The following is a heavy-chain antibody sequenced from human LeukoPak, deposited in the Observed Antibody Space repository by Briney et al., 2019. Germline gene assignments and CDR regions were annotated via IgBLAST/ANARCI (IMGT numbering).Heavy chain of an antibody. J-gene: IGHJ6*03. CDR2: FSGSGGTT. V-gene: IGHV3-23*01. Sequence: GESLRLSCAASGFTFSSYAMNWVRQAPGRGLEWVSGFSGSGGTTYYADSVKGRFAISRDNSKNTLYLQMNSLRAEDTAVYYCANGNRCTSPNCLGYYYFYMDVWGKGTTVTVSS. D-gene: IGHD2-8*01. CDR1: GFTFSSYA. CDR3: ANGNRCTSPNCLGYYYFYMDV.